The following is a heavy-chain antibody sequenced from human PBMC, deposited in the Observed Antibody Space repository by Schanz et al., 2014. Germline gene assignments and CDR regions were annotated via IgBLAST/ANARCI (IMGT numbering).Heavy chain of an antibody. CDR1: GFTFNTSW. J-gene: IGHJ6*02. Sequence: VQLVTSGGDLVQPGGSLRLSCAASGFTFNTSWFHWVRQAPGKGLEWVALSSYDVSIKDYSDSVKGRFTISRDNSKDTLYLQMNSLRDEDTAVYYCARGPSRGTYYYGMDVWGQGTTVTVSS. D-gene: IGHD2-2*01. V-gene: IGHV3-30*03. CDR2: SSYDVSIK. CDR3: ARGPSRGTYYYGMDV.